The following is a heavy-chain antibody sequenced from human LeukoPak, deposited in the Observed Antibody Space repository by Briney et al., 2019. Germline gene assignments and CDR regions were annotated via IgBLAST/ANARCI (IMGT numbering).Heavy chain of an antibody. Sequence: SETLSLTCAVYGGSFSGYYWSWIRQPPGKGLEWIGEINHSGSTNYNPSLKSRVTISVDTSKNQFSLKLSSVTAADAAVYYCARRLYCTNGVCHPDAFDIWGQGTMVTVSS. CDR2: INHSGST. V-gene: IGHV4-34*01. CDR3: ARRLYCTNGVCHPDAFDI. J-gene: IGHJ3*02. D-gene: IGHD2-8*01. CDR1: GGSFSGYY.